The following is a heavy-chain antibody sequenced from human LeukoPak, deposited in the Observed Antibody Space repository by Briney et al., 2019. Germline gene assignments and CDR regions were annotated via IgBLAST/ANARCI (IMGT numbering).Heavy chain of an antibody. CDR2: IYYSGST. CDR3: ARGVLVDTAMVMYWYFDL. CDR1: GGSISSYY. V-gene: IGHV4-59*01. J-gene: IGHJ2*01. D-gene: IGHD5-18*01. Sequence: SETLSLTCAVSGGSISSYYWSWIRQPPGKGLEWIGYIYYSGSTNYNPSLKSRVTISVDTSKNQFSLKLSSVTAADTAVYYCARGVLVDTAMVMYWYFDLWGRGTLVTVSS.